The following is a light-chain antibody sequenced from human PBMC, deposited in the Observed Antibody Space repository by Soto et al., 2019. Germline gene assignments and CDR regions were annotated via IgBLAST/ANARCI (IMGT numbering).Light chain of an antibody. Sequence: QSALTQPASVSGSPGQSITISCTGTSRDIGGYKYVSWYQQHPGKAPKLMIYDVSNRPSGVSNRFSGSKSGNTASLTISGLQAEDEADYYCSSYTSSGALVVFGGGTQLTVL. CDR3: SSYTSSGALVV. CDR1: SRDIGGYKY. CDR2: DVS. J-gene: IGLJ2*01. V-gene: IGLV2-14*01.